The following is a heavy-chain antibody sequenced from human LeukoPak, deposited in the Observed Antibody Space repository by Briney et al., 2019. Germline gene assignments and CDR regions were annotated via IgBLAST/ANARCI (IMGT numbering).Heavy chain of an antibody. Sequence: ASVKVSCKASGYTVTSYYMHWVRQAPGQGLEWMGILNPGGGSTSYAQKFQGRATLTRATSTSTVYMELSSLRSEDTAVYYCASVYNYGMDVWGQGTTVIVSS. CDR3: ASVYNYGMDV. J-gene: IGHJ6*02. V-gene: IGHV1-46*01. CDR1: GYTVTSYY. CDR2: LNPGGGST.